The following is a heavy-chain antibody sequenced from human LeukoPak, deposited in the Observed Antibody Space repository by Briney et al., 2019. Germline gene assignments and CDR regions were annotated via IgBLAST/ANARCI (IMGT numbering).Heavy chain of an antibody. CDR3: ARDRGIVGATIWYFDL. Sequence: PGGSLRLSCAASGFTFSSYWMSWVRQAPGKGLEWVANIKQDGNEKYYVDSVKGRFTISRDNAKNSLYLQMNSLRAEDTAVYYCARDRGIVGATIWYFDLWGRGTLVTVSS. J-gene: IGHJ2*01. D-gene: IGHD1-26*01. CDR1: GFTFSSYW. V-gene: IGHV3-7*03. CDR2: IKQDGNEK.